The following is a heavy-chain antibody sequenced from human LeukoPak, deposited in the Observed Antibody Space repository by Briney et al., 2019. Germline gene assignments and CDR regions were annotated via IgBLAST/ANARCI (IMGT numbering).Heavy chain of an antibody. CDR1: GGTFSNYA. CDR2: IIPFLDKA. CDR3: ASGEGCSSTSCTLDY. D-gene: IGHD2-2*01. V-gene: IGHV1-69*04. Sequence: GSSVKVSCKASGGTFSNYAISWVRQAPGQGLEWMARIIPFLDKADYAQKVQGRFTVTADKSTSTAYMELSSLRSEDTAVYYCASGEGCSSTSCTLDYWGQGTLVTVSS. J-gene: IGHJ4*02.